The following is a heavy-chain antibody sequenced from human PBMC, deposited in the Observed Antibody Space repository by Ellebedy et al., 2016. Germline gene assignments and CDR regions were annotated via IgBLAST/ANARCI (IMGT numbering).Heavy chain of an antibody. Sequence: ASVKVSXXASGYTFTVYYIHWVRQAPGQGLEWMGMINPSGGSTSYAQKFQGRVTMTRDTSTSTVYMELSSLRSDDTAVYYCARNRDSGLDYWGQGTLVTVSS. V-gene: IGHV1-46*01. CDR1: GYTFTVYY. CDR2: INPSGGST. J-gene: IGHJ4*02. CDR3: ARNRDSGLDY. D-gene: IGHD5-12*01.